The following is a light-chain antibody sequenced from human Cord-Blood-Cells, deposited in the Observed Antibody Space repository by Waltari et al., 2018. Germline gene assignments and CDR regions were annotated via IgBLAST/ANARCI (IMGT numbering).Light chain of an antibody. CDR2: AAS. Sequence: DIQMPPSPSSLSTSLGHRATITCRASQSISSYLNWYQQKPGKAPKLLIYAASSLQSGVPSRFSGSGSGTDFTLTISSLQPEDFATYYCQQSYSTLLYTFGQGTKLEIK. CDR3: QQSYSTLLYT. CDR1: QSISSY. V-gene: IGKV1-39*01. J-gene: IGKJ2*01.